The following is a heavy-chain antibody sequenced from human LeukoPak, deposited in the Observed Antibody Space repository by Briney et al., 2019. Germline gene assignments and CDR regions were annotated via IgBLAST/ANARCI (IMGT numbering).Heavy chain of an antibody. CDR1: GFTFSGSA. CDR2: IRSKANSYAT. CDR3: AREYYDSSGGFDY. Sequence: GGSLRLSCAASGFTFSGSAMHWVRQASGKGLEWVGRIRSKANSYATAYAASVKGRFTISRDDSKNTAYLQMNSLRAEDTAVYYCAREYYDSSGGFDYWGQGTLVTVSS. J-gene: IGHJ4*02. V-gene: IGHV3-73*01. D-gene: IGHD3-22*01.